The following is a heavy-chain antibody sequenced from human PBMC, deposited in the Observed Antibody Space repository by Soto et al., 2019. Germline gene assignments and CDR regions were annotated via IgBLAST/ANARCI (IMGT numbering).Heavy chain of an antibody. Sequence: QVQLLQSGAEVKKPGASVQVSCQASGNTFTDSSLHWVRQAPGQGLEWMGWINLNSGGTYYAQKFQGRVTITADESTNTAYMDLSSLKSEDTAIYYCARGGSGYVWFNEFWGQGTLVTVSS. D-gene: IGHD3-22*01. J-gene: IGHJ4*02. CDR3: ARGGSGYVWFNEF. CDR2: INLNSGGT. V-gene: IGHV1-2*02. CDR1: GNTFTDSS.